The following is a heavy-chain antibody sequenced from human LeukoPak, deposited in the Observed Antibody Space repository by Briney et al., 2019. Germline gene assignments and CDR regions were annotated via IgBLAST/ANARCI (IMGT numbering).Heavy chain of an antibody. CDR3: TTELDVRPNHY. CDR1: GLTFSNAW. Sequence: PGGSLRLSCAASGLTFSNAWMSWVRQAPGKGLEWVGRIKRKSDGGTTDYAAPVKGRFTISRDDSKNTLYLQMNSLKSEDTAVYYYTTELDVRPNHYWGQGTLVTVSS. V-gene: IGHV3-15*01. CDR2: IKRKSDGGTT. D-gene: IGHD1-14*01. J-gene: IGHJ4*02.